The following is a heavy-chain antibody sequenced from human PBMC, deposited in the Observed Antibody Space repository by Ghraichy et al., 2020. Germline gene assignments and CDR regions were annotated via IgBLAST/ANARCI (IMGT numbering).Heavy chain of an antibody. Sequence: GESLNISCAASGFTFSSYGMHWVRQAPGKGLEWVAVIWDDGSNKYYADSVKGRFTISRDNSKNTLYLQMNSLRAEDTAVYYCASFPRWRKNAFDIRGQGTVVIGSS. J-gene: IGHJ3*02. V-gene: IGHV3-33*01. CDR2: IWDDGSNK. CDR1: GFTFSSYG. CDR3: ASFPRWRKNAFDI. D-gene: IGHD1-14*01.